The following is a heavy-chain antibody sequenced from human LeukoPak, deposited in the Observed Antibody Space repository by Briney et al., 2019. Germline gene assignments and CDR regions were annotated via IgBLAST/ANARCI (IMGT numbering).Heavy chain of an antibody. CDR1: GFTFGDYA. Sequence: PGRSLRLSCTASGFTFGDYAMSWVRQAPGKGLEWVGFIRSKAYGGTTEYAASVKGRFTISRDDSKSIAYLQMNSLKTEDTAVYYCTSWLVVPAAIALDYWGQGTLVTVSS. CDR2: IRSKAYGGTT. J-gene: IGHJ4*02. CDR3: TSWLVVPAAIALDY. V-gene: IGHV3-49*04. D-gene: IGHD2-2*01.